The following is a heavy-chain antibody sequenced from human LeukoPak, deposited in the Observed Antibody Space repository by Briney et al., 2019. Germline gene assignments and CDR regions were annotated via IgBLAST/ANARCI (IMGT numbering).Heavy chain of an antibody. CDR3: ARDLKGVVGATNVGDAFDI. D-gene: IGHD1-26*01. CDR1: GFTFSSYG. V-gene: IGHV3-33*01. Sequence: GGSLRLSCAASGFTFSSYGMHWVRQAPGKGLEWVAVIWYDGSNKYYADSVKGRFTISRDNSKNTLSLQMNSLRAEDTAVYYCARDLKGVVGATNVGDAFDIWGQGTMVTVSS. CDR2: IWYDGSNK. J-gene: IGHJ3*02.